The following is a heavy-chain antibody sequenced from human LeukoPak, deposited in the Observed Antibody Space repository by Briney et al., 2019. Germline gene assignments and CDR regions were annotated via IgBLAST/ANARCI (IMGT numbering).Heavy chain of an antibody. CDR2: IYSGGST. J-gene: IGHJ4*02. V-gene: IGHV3-53*01. Sequence: PGGSLRLSCAASGFTVSSNYMSWVRQAPGKGLEWVSVIYSGGSTYYADSVKGRFTISRDNSKNTVYLQMNSLRAEDTAVCYCARGGNTYGTPFDYWGQGTLVTVSS. CDR1: GFTVSSNY. CDR3: ARGGNTYGTPFDY. D-gene: IGHD5-18*01.